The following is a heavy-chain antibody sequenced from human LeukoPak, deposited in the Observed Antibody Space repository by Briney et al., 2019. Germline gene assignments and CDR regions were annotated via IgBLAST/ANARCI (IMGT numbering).Heavy chain of an antibody. Sequence: PGGSLRLSCAASGFTFSSYAMHWVRQAPGKGLEWVAVISYDGSNKYYADSVKGRFTISRDNSKNTLYLQMNSLRAEDTAVYYCAKMRAVAGTKSYYFDYWGQGTLVTVSS. D-gene: IGHD6-19*01. V-gene: IGHV3-30-3*02. CDR2: ISYDGSNK. J-gene: IGHJ4*02. CDR1: GFTFSSYA. CDR3: AKMRAVAGTKSYYFDY.